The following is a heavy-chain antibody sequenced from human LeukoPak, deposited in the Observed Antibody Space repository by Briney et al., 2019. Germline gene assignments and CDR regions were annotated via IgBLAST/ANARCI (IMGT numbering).Heavy chain of an antibody. V-gene: IGHV3-30*18. Sequence: GGSLRLSCAASGFTFSSYGMHWVRQAPGKGLEWVALISYDGSNKYYADSVKGRFTISRDNSKNTLYLQMNSLRAEDTAVYYCANREYHLPALYWGQGTLVTVSS. CDR2: ISYDGSNK. J-gene: IGHJ4*02. D-gene: IGHD2-2*01. CDR1: GFTFSSYG. CDR3: ANREYHLPALY.